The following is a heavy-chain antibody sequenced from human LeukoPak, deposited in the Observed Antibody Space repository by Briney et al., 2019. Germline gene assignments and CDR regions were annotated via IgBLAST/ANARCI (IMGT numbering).Heavy chain of an antibody. CDR1: GHSFSNHW. Sequence: GESLKLSCKGSGHSFSNHWIGWVRQKPGKGPEWMALIYPGDSDTKYSSSFQGQVTVSADKSTSTAYLQWRSLKASDTATYYCARHGCFGSGSCYFDYWGQGVLVTVSS. D-gene: IGHD3-10*01. V-gene: IGHV5-51*01. CDR3: ARHGCFGSGSCYFDY. CDR2: IYPGDSDT. J-gene: IGHJ4*02.